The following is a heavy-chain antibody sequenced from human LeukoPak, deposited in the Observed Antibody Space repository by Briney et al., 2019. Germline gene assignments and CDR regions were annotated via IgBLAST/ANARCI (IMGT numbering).Heavy chain of an antibody. CDR1: GFTFSSYA. J-gene: IGHJ4*02. Sequence: GGSLRLSCAASGFTFSSYAMSWVRQAPGKGLEWVSAISGSAGSTYYADFVKGRFTISRDNSKNTLYLQMNSLRAEDTAVYYCAKDLEYSGYDTPSDYWGQGTLVNVSS. D-gene: IGHD5-12*01. CDR2: ISGSAGST. V-gene: IGHV3-23*01. CDR3: AKDLEYSGYDTPSDY.